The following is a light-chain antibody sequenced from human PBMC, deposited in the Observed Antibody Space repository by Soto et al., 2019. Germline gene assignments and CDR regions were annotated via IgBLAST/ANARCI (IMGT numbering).Light chain of an antibody. J-gene: IGLJ2*01. CDR3: SSYTSSSTVV. Sequence: QSVLTQPPSVSGSPGQSVTISCTGTSSDVGRYNRVSWYQQPPGTAPKLMIYEVNNRPSGVPDRFSGSKSGNTASLTISGLQAEDEADYYCSSYTSSSTVVFGGGTKLTVL. CDR1: SSDVGRYNR. CDR2: EVN. V-gene: IGLV2-18*02.